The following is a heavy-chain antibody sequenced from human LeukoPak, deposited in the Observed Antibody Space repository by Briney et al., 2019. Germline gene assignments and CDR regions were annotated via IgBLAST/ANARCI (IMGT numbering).Heavy chain of an antibody. CDR3: ARDHYGDYAYFDY. J-gene: IGHJ4*02. V-gene: IGHV3-21*01. CDR2: ISSSSSYI. CDR1: GFTFSSHS. D-gene: IGHD4-17*01. Sequence: GGSLRLSCAASGFTFSSHSMNWVRQAPGKGLEWVSSISSSSSYIYYADSVKGRFTISRDNAKNSLYLQMNSLRAEDTAVYYCARDHYGDYAYFDYWGQGTLVTVSS.